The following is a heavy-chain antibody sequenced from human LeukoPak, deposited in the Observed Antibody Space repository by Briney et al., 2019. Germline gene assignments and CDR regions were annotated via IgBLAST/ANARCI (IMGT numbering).Heavy chain of an antibody. D-gene: IGHD3-10*01. J-gene: IGHJ4*02. CDR3: ARDYYGSGSYYQLGY. Sequence: ASVKVSCTASGYTFTDYYMHWVRQAPGQGLEWMGWINPNSGGTKYAQKFQGRVTMTRDTSITTVYMELSSLRSDDTAVYYCARDYYGSGSYYQLGYWGQGTLVTVSS. CDR1: GYTFTDYY. CDR2: INPNSGGT. V-gene: IGHV1-2*02.